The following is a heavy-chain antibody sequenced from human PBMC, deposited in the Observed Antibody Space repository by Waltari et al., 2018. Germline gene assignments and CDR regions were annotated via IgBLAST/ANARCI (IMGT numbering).Heavy chain of an antibody. V-gene: IGHV3-21*01. D-gene: IGHD3-10*01. CDR1: TNR. CDR2: ITSSGSQI. Sequence: TNRSDWVRQAPGKGLEWLSFITSSGSQIFYADSVKGGFTISRDNAKNSLFLQMNSLRVEDTAIYYCARDFVGSLDYWGQGTLVTVSS. J-gene: IGHJ4*02. CDR3: ARDFVGSLDY.